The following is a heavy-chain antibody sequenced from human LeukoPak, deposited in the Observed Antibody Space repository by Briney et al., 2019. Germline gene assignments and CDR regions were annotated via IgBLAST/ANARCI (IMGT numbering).Heavy chain of an antibody. CDR1: GASINNYY. J-gene: IGHJ4*03. CDR2: IYSTGDT. Sequence: SETLSLTCTVSGASINNYYWSWVRQPPLKGLEWIGYIYSTGDTSYNPSLESRVSISMDTSKNHFSLEITSVTAADTAVYYCARGSRVYDRSGFHTWHDYWGDGTFVTVSS. V-gene: IGHV4-59*01. D-gene: IGHD3-22*01. CDR3: ARGSRVYDRSGFHTWHDY.